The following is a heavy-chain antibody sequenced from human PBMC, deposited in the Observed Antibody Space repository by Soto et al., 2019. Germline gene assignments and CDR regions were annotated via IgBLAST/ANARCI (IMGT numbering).Heavy chain of an antibody. CDR1: GGTFSTFG. J-gene: IGHJ4*02. CDR3: ARTAPMDAGDKYYYDF. D-gene: IGHD3-16*01. Sequence: ASVKVSCKASGGTFSTFGISWVRQAPGQGLEWMGGIIPFFGTAKYSQKFEDRITITADESTNTVYMDLRSLTSEDTAIYYCARTAPMDAGDKYYYDFWGQGALVTVSS. CDR2: IIPFFGTA. V-gene: IGHV1-69*13.